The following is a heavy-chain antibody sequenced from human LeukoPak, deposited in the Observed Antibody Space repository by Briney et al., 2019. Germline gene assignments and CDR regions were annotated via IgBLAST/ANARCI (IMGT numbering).Heavy chain of an antibody. CDR3: ARSRVGDDILTGDAFDI. V-gene: IGHV1-2*04. CDR2: INPNSGGT. J-gene: IGHJ3*02. D-gene: IGHD3-9*01. Sequence: ASVKVSCKASGYTFTSYGISWVRQAPGQGLEWMGWINPNSGGTNYAQKFQGWVTMTRDTSISTAYMELSRLRSDDTAVYYCARSRVGDDILTGDAFDIWGQGTMVTVSS. CDR1: GYTFTSYG.